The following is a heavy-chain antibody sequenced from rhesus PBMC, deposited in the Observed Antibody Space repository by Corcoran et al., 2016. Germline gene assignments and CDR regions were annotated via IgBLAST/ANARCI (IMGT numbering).Heavy chain of an antibody. D-gene: IGHD2-2*01. CDR2: ISIGGGT. CDR1: EFTFSSYD. V-gene: IGHV3-132*02. J-gene: IGHJ6*01. Sequence: VEQLVESGGALVQPGASLRLSCAASEFTFSSYDMHWVRQAPGKGLEWVSAISIGGGTDYPDSVKGRFNISRDNAKNSLYLQMNSLRAEDTAVYYCARGIRDYYGLDSWGQGVVVTVSS. CDR3: ARGIRDYYGLDS.